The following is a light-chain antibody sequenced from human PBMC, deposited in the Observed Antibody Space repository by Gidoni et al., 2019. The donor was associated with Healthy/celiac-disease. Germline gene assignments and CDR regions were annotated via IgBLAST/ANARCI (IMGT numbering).Light chain of an antibody. CDR2: KDS. Sequence: SSELPQPPSVSVSPGQTARITCSGDALPKQYAYWYQQKPGQAPVLVIYKDSERPSGIPERFSGSSSGTTVTLTISGVQAEDEADYYCQSADSSGTYVFGTGTKVTVL. CDR1: ALPKQY. J-gene: IGLJ1*01. V-gene: IGLV3-25*02. CDR3: QSADSSGTYV.